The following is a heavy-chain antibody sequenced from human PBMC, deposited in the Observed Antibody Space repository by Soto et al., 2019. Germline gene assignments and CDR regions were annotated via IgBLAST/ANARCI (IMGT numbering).Heavy chain of an antibody. CDR2: ISHDGSNK. J-gene: IGHJ6*02. D-gene: IGHD1-26*01. CDR1: GFTFSSYA. CDR3: AREGTYSGSYYGMDV. Sequence: QVQLVESGGGVVQPGRSLRLSCAASGFTFSSYAMHWVRQAPGKGLEWVAVISHDGSNKYYADSVKGRFTISRDNSKNTLYLQMNSLRAEDTAVYYCAREGTYSGSYYGMDVWGQGTTVTVSS. V-gene: IGHV3-30-3*01.